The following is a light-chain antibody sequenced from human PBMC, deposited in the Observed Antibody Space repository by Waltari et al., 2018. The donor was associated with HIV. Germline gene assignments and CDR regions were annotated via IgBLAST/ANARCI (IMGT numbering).Light chain of an antibody. CDR3: QSYDSSLSGSDV. Sequence: QSVLTQPPSVSGAPGQRVTISCTGSSSNIGAGYDVNWYQQLPGTAPKLLIYKNSNRPSGVPDRCSGSKSGTSASLAITGLQAEDEADYYCQSYDSSLSGSDVFGTGTKVTVL. J-gene: IGLJ1*01. V-gene: IGLV1-40*01. CDR1: SSNIGAGYD. CDR2: KNS.